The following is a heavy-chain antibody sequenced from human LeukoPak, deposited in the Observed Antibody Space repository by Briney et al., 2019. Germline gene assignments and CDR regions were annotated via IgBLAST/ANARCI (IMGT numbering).Heavy chain of an antibody. CDR3: ASLRDILTGPKGYFDL. CDR2: IYYSGST. CDR1: GGSISSYY. D-gene: IGHD3-9*01. V-gene: IGHV4-59*01. Sequence: SETLPLTCTVSGGSISSYYWSWIRQPPGKGLDWIGYIYYSGSTNYNPSLKSRVTISVDTSKNQFSLKLSSVTAADTAVYYCASLRDILTGPKGYFDLWGRGTLVTVSS. J-gene: IGHJ2*01.